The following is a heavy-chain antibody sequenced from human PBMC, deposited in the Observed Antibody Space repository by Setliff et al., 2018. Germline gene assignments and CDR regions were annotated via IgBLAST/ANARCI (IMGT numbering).Heavy chain of an antibody. V-gene: IGHV4-59*01. Sequence: KPSETLSLTCTVSDGSLSTYYWSWIRQPPGKGLEFIGYVYYSGTANYSPSLRSRLTISVDTSKNQFSLKLRSVTAADTADYYCARRPPYWGFDYWGRGTLVTVSS. CDR2: VYYSGTA. J-gene: IGHJ4*02. CDR1: DGSLSTYY. D-gene: IGHD3-16*01. CDR3: ARRPPYWGFDY.